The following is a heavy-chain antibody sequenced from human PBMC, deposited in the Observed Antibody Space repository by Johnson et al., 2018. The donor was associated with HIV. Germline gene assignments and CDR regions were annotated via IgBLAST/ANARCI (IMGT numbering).Heavy chain of an antibody. CDR3: ARMTTTVSHHDAFEI. Sequence: VQLVESGGGLVQPGGSLRLSCAASGFTVRSNYMSWVRQAPGKGLEWVSVIYSGESTYYADSVRGRFTISRDNSKNTLYLQMNSLRAEDSAVYYCARMTTTVSHHDAFEIWGQGTMVTVSS. J-gene: IGHJ3*02. CDR1: GFTVRSNY. CDR2: IYSGEST. D-gene: IGHD4-17*01. V-gene: IGHV3-66*01.